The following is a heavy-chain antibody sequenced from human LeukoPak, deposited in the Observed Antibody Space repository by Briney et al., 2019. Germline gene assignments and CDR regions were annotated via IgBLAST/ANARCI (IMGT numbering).Heavy chain of an antibody. CDR1: GFTFSSYG. J-gene: IGHJ4*02. V-gene: IGHV3-23*01. CDR3: AKDPRLRYFDWLEPN. D-gene: IGHD3-9*01. CDR2: ISGSGGST. Sequence: TGGSLRLSCAASGFTFSSYGMSWVRQAPGKGLEWVSAISGSGGSTYYADSVKGRFTISRDNSKNTLYLQMNSLRAEDTAVYYCAKDPRLRYFDWLEPNWGQGTLVTVSS.